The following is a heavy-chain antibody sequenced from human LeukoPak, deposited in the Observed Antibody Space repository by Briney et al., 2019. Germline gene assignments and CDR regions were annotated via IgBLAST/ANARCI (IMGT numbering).Heavy chain of an antibody. Sequence: GGSLRLSCAASGFTFSSYWMSWVRQAPGKGLEWVANIKQDGSEKYYVDSVKGRFTISRDNAKNSLYLQMYSLRAEDTAVYYCAGGGFYYYDSSGYYGFDPWGQGTLVTVSS. CDR2: IKQDGSEK. CDR1: GFTFSSYW. D-gene: IGHD3-22*01. V-gene: IGHV3-7*01. CDR3: AGGGFYYYDSSGYYGFDP. J-gene: IGHJ5*02.